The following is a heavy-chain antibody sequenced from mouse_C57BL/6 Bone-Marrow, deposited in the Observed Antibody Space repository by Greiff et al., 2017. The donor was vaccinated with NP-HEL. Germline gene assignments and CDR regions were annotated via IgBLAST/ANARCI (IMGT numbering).Heavy chain of an antibody. CDR2: FYPGDGDT. J-gene: IGHJ4*01. D-gene: IGHD2-5*01. V-gene: IGHV1-82*01. CDR1: GYAFSSSW. CDR3: ARVRIVTTYYAMDY. Sequence: QVQLQQSGPELVKPGASVKISCKASGYAFSSSWMNWVKQRPGKGLEWIGRFYPGDGDTNYNGKFKGKATLTADKSSSTAYMQLSSLTSEDSAVYFCARVRIVTTYYAMDYWGQGTSVTVSS.